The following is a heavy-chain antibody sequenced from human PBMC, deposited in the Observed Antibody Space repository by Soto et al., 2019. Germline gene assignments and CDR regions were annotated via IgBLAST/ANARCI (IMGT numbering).Heavy chain of an antibody. J-gene: IGHJ1*01. CDR3: ARSDSSGQEYFQH. Sequence: GASVKVSCKASGYTLTGYYMHWVRQAPGQGLEWMGWINPNSGGTNYAQKFQGRVTMTRDTSISTAYMELSRLRSDDTAVYYCARSDSSGQEYFQHWGQGTLVTVSS. V-gene: IGHV1-2*02. D-gene: IGHD6-19*01. CDR1: GYTLTGYY. CDR2: INPNSGGT.